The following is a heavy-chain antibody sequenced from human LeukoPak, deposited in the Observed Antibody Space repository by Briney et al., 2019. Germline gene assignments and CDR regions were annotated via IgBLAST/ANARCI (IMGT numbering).Heavy chain of an antibody. Sequence: GGSLRLSCAASGFTFSSYSMNWVRQAPGKGLEWVSSISSSSSYIYYADSVKGRFTVSRDNAKNSPYLQMSSLRAEDTAVYYCARNLPAADYWGQGTLVTVSS. D-gene: IGHD2-2*01. CDR3: ARNLPAADY. CDR1: GFTFSSYS. V-gene: IGHV3-21*01. J-gene: IGHJ4*02. CDR2: ISSSSSYI.